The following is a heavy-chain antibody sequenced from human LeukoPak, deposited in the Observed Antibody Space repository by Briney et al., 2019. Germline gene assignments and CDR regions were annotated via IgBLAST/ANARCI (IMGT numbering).Heavy chain of an antibody. D-gene: IGHD1-14*01. J-gene: IGHJ6*04. CDR3: ARAPPRYYYNGMDV. CDR2: IGTAGDP. CDR1: GFTFSTYD. Sequence: GGSLRLSCAASGFTFSTYDMHWVRQATGKGLERVSGIGTAGDPYYADSVKGRFTISRENAKNSLDLQMNSLRAGDTAVYYCARAPPRYYYNGMDVWGKGTTVTVS. V-gene: IGHV3-13*05.